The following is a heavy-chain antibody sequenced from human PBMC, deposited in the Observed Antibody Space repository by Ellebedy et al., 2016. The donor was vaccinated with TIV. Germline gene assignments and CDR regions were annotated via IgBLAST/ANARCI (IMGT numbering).Heavy chain of an antibody. CDR2: ISAYNGNT. J-gene: IGHJ6*02. D-gene: IGHD2-2*01. V-gene: IGHV1-18*01. CDR3: ARGIVVVPAAGTDSYYYYGMDV. Sequence: ASVKVSCKASGYTFTSYGISWVRQAPGQGLEWMGWISAYNGNTNYAQKLQGRVTMTTDTSTSTAYMELRSLRSDDTAVYYCARGIVVVPAAGTDSYYYYGMDVWGQGTTVTVSS. CDR1: GYTFTSYG.